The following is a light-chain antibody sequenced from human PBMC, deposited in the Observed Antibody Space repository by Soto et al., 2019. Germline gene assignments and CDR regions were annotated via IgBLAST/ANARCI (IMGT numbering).Light chain of an antibody. V-gene: IGKV1-16*01. J-gene: IGKJ1*01. Sequence: DIQMTQSPSSLSASVGDTVTTTCRASQDIKNYLAWFQQKPGKAPKLLIYDASSLESGVPSRFSGSGSGTEFTLTISSLQSGDFAVYYCQQYNNWRTFGQGTKVDIK. CDR1: QDIKNY. CDR3: QQYNNWRT. CDR2: DAS.